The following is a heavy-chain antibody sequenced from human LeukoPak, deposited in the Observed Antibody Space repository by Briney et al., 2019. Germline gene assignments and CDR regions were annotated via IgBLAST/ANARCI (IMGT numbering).Heavy chain of an antibody. J-gene: IGHJ3*02. CDR1: GGSISSSSYY. CDR2: IYYSGST. Sequence: PSETLSLTCTVSGGSISSSSYYWGWIRQPPGKGLEWIGSIYYSGSTYYSPSLKSRVTIYVDTSKNQFSLKLSSVTAADTAVYYCARDAWQPNDAFDIWGQGTMVTVSS. D-gene: IGHD6-13*01. CDR3: ARDAWQPNDAFDI. V-gene: IGHV4-39*01.